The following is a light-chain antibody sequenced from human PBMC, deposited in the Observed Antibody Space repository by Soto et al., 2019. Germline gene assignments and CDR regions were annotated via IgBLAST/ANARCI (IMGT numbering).Light chain of an antibody. J-gene: IGKJ3*01. Sequence: DIQMTQSPSSLSASVGDRVTITCRASQGISSYLAWYQQKPGKVPKLLIYGASTLHSGVPSRFSGSGSGTDFTLTISRLQPEDVATYYCQRYNSVPNTFGPGTKVDIK. CDR1: QGISSY. CDR2: GAS. V-gene: IGKV1-27*01. CDR3: QRYNSVPNT.